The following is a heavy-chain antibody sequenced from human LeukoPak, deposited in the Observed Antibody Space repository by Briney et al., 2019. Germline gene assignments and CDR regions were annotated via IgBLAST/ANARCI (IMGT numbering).Heavy chain of an antibody. CDR3: AKSHHVTAIDY. J-gene: IGHJ4*02. V-gene: IGHV3-23*01. CDR1: GFTFSSYG. D-gene: IGHD2-21*02. CDR2: MSGSAGDT. Sequence: PGGSLRLSCAASGFTFSSYGMSWVRQAPGKGLEWVSAMSGSAGDTYYADSVKGRFTISRDNSKNTLYLQMNSLRADDTAVYYCAKSHHVTAIDYWGQGTLVTVSS.